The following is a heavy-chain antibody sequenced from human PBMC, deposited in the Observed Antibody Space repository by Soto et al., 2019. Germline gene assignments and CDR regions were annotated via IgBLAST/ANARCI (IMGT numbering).Heavy chain of an antibody. CDR1: GYTFTSYG. D-gene: IGHD6-19*01. J-gene: IGHJ5*02. V-gene: IGHV1-18*04. Sequence: QVPLVQSGAEVKKPGASVKVSCKASGYTFTSYGISWVRQAPGQGLEWMGWISAYNGNTNYAQKLQGRVTMTTDTSTSTAYMELRSLRSDDTAVYYCARFSPVAGTRDWFDPWGQGTLVTVSS. CDR3: ARFSPVAGTRDWFDP. CDR2: ISAYNGNT.